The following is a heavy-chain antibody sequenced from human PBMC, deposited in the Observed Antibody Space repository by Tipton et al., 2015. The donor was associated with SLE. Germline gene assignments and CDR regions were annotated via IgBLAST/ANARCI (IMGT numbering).Heavy chain of an antibody. D-gene: IGHD2-2*01. CDR2: INHSGST. Sequence: QLVQSGAEVKPSETLSLTRAVYGGSFSGYYWSWIRQPPGKGLEWIGEINHSGSTNYNPSLKSRVTISIDTSKNQFSLKVSSVTAADTAVYYCARGRYCSSTSCSYYFDYWGQGTLVTVSS. CDR3: ARGRYCSSTSCSYYFDY. V-gene: IGHV4-34*01. J-gene: IGHJ4*02. CDR1: GGSFSGYY.